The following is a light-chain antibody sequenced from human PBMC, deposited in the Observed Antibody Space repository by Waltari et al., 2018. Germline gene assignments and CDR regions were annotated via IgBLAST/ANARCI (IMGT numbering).Light chain of an antibody. Sequence: QSALTQPAAMSGSPGQSITMSCTGPSADIGISNYVSWYQHHPGEAPKLIIFDVTKRPSGIADRFSGSKSGNTASLTISGLQTEDEGHYYCSSHTTTSTLVFGGGTKLTVL. J-gene: IGLJ2*01. V-gene: IGLV2-14*03. CDR1: SADIGISNY. CDR2: DVT. CDR3: SSHTTTSTLV.